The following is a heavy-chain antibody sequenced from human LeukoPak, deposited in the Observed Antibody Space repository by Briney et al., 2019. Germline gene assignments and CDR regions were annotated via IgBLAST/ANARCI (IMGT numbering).Heavy chain of an antibody. CDR2: INPNSGGT. D-gene: IGHD3-10*01. CDR3: ARDRYGRFGEFMDV. Sequence: ASVKVSCKASGYTFTGYYMHWVRQAPGQGLEWMGWINPNSGGTNYAQKFQGRVTMTRDTSISTAYMELSRLRSDDTAVYYCARDRYGRFGEFMDVWGKGTTVTVSS. CDR1: GYTFTGYY. J-gene: IGHJ6*03. V-gene: IGHV1-2*02.